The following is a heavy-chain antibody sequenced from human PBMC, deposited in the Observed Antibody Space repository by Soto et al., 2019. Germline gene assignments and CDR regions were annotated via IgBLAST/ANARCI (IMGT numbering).Heavy chain of an antibody. CDR1: GFTFSSYA. V-gene: IGHV3-30-3*01. J-gene: IGHJ6*02. CDR3: ARETGRAEMATIGGRENYGMDV. Sequence: QVQLVESGGGVVQPGRSLRLSCAASGFTFSSYAMHWVRQAPGKGLEWVAVISYDGSNKYYADSVKGRFTISRDNSKNTLYLQMNSLRAEDTAVYYCARETGRAEMATIGGRENYGMDVWGQGTTVTVSS. CDR2: ISYDGSNK. D-gene: IGHD5-12*01.